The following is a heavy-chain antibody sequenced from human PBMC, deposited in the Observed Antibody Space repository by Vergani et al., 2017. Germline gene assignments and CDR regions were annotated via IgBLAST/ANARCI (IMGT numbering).Heavy chain of an antibody. CDR1: GYTFTSYA. D-gene: IGHD6-19*01. CDR2: INTNTGNP. J-gene: IGHJ6*02. Sequence: QVQLVQSGSELKKPGASVKVSCKASGYTFTSYAMNWVRQAPGQGLEWMGWINTNTGNPTYAQGFTGRFVFSLDTSVSTAYLQISSLKAEDTAVYYCARDRNKASGWXGWGHYYYYYGMDVWGQGTTVTVSS. V-gene: IGHV7-4-1*02. CDR3: ARDRNKASGWXGWGHYYYYYGMDV.